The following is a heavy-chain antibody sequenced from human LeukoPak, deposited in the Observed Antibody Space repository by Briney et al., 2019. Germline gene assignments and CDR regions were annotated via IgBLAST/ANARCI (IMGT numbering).Heavy chain of an antibody. Sequence: PGGSLRLSCAASGFTFSDYYMSWVRQAPGKGLEWVSVIYSGGSTYYADSVKGRFTISRDNSKNTLYLQMNSLRAEDTAVYYCAKAVAGPHYFDYWGQGTLVTVSS. J-gene: IGHJ4*02. CDR2: IYSGGST. CDR1: GFTFSDYY. CDR3: AKAVAGPHYFDY. V-gene: IGHV3-53*01. D-gene: IGHD6-19*01.